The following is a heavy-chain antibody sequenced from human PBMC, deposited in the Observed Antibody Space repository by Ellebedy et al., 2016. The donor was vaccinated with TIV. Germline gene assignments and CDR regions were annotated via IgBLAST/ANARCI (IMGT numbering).Heavy chain of an antibody. V-gene: IGHV4-59*01. J-gene: IGHJ6*02. CDR2: IYYSGST. D-gene: IGHD3-22*01. Sequence: SETLSLTCTVSGGSISSYYWSWIRQPPGKGLEWIGYIYYSGSTNYNPSLKSRVTISVDTSKNQFSLKLSSVTAADTAVYYCARDSRDSSGYYWSPYYYYGMDVWGQGTTVTVSS. CDR1: GGSISSYY. CDR3: ARDSRDSSGYYWSPYYYYGMDV.